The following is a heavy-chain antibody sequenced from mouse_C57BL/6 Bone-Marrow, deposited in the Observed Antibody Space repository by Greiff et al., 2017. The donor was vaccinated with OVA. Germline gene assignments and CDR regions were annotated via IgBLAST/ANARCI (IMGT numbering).Heavy chain of an antibody. D-gene: IGHD1-1*01. CDR1: GFTFSSYA. Sequence: EVQLVESGGGLVKPGGSLKLSCAASGFTFSSYAMSWVRQTPEKRLEWVATISDGGSYTYYPDNVKGRFTISRDNAKNNLYLQMSHLKSEDTAMYYCARVPFITTVGTFAYWGQGTLVTVSA. CDR2: ISDGGSYT. V-gene: IGHV5-4*01. CDR3: ARVPFITTVGTFAY. J-gene: IGHJ3*01.